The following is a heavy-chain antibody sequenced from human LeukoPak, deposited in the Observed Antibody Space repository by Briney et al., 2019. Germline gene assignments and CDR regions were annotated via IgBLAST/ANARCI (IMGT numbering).Heavy chain of an antibody. D-gene: IGHD3-22*01. V-gene: IGHV4-39*01. CDR2: IYYSGST. Sequence: PSETLSLTSTVSGGSTSSSSYYWGWIRQPPGKGLEWIGSIYYSGSTYYNPSLKSRVTISVDTSKNQFSLKLSSVTAADTAVYYCARQTDYYDSSGYYIDAFDIWGQGTMVTVSS. J-gene: IGHJ3*02. CDR3: ARQTDYYDSSGYYIDAFDI. CDR1: GGSTSSSSYY.